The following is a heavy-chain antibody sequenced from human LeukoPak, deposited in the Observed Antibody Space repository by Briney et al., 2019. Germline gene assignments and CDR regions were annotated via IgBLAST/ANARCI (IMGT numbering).Heavy chain of an antibody. V-gene: IGHV4-39*01. J-gene: IGHJ4*02. D-gene: IGHD5-18*01. Sequence: PSETLSLTCTVSGGSISSYYWGWIRQPPGKGLEWIGSIYYSGSTYYNPSLKSRVTISVDTSKNQFSLKLSSVTAAGTAVYYCAVSPGYSYGVDYWGQGTLVTVSS. CDR1: GGSISSYY. CDR2: IYYSGST. CDR3: AVSPGYSYGVDY.